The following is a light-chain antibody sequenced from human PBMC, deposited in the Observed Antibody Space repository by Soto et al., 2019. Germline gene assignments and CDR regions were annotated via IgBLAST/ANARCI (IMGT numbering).Light chain of an antibody. J-gene: IGKJ5*01. CDR3: QQFNSYPII. CDR2: DVS. CDR1: QDIRGA. V-gene: IGKV1-13*02. Sequence: AIQLTQSPSPLSASVGDRVTITCRASQDIRGALAWYQQKPGKAPKILIYDVSSLQSGVPSRFSGSSSGTDFTLTISGLQPEDFATYYCQQFNSYPIIFGQGTRLDIK.